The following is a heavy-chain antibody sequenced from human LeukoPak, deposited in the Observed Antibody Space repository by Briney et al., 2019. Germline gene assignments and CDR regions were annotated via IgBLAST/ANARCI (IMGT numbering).Heavy chain of an antibody. D-gene: IGHD6-19*01. J-gene: IGHJ4*02. Sequence: SETLSLTCSVSGDSISSYYWSWIRQPPGKGLEWIGYIFYNGNTNYNPSLKSRVTLSVDTSKNQLPLRLTSVTAADTAVYYCAREAGYSSGWYYWGQGTLVTVSS. CDR2: IFYNGNT. CDR1: GDSISSYY. CDR3: AREAGYSSGWYY. V-gene: IGHV4-59*12.